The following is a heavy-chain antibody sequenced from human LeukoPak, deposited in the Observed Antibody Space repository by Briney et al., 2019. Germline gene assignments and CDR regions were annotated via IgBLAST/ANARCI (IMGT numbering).Heavy chain of an antibody. D-gene: IGHD1-26*01. V-gene: IGHV4-30-2*01. J-gene: IGHJ4*02. CDR3: ARDSVYSGSYYFDY. CDR2: IYHSGST. CDR1: GGSISSGGYY. Sequence: SETLSLTCTVSGGSISSGGYYWSWIRQPPGKGLEWIGYIYHSGSTYYNPSLKSRVTISVDRSKNQFSLKLSSVTAADTAVYYCARDSVYSGSYYFDYWGQGTLVTVSP.